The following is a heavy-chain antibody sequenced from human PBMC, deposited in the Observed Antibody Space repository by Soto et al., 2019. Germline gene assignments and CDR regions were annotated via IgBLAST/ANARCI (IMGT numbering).Heavy chain of an antibody. J-gene: IGHJ4*02. D-gene: IGHD2-15*01. V-gene: IGHV4-30-2*01. Sequence: QLQLHESGAGLVKPSQTLSLPCAVSGGSISSGGYSWSWIRQPPGKGLEWIGYIYHSGSTYYNPSLTSRVTILVDRSKNQFSLKMISVTAAESAVYYCARGEVVALGYWGQGTLVTVSS. CDR1: GGSISSGGYS. CDR3: ARGEVVALGY. CDR2: IYHSGST.